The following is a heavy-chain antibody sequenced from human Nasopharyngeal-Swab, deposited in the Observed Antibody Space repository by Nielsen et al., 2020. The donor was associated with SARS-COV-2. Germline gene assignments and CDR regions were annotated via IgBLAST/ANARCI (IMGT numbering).Heavy chain of an antibody. V-gene: IGHV3-23*01. CDR3: ARASVPAAIGVFGFDY. Sequence: VRQPPGKGLEWVSATSGGTGGTFYADSVKGRFTISRDNSKNTLFLQMNSLRAEDTAVYYCARASVPAAIGVFGFDYWGQGTLVTVSS. CDR2: TSGGTGGT. D-gene: IGHD2-2*01. J-gene: IGHJ4*02.